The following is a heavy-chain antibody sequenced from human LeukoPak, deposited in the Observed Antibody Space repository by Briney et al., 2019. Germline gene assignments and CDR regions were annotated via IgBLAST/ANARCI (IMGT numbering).Heavy chain of an antibody. CDR2: IFQSGTA. D-gene: IGHD2-2*03. CDR1: DSSINNGYY. CDR3: ARVGFATPYFDY. J-gene: IGHJ4*02. Sequence: SETLSLTCTVPDSSINNGYYWGWIRQSPGEGLEWIGSIFQSGTAYYNPSLKSRVTMSVDTSKNQFSLRLHSVTAADTAVYYCARVGFATPYFDYWGQGALVTVSS. V-gene: IGHV4-38-2*02.